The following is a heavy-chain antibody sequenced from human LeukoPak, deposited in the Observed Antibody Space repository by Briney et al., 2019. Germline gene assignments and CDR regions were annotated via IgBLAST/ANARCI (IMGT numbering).Heavy chain of an antibody. J-gene: IGHJ5*02. CDR1: GFTFNSYW. Sequence: GGSLRLSCAASGFTFNSYWMTWVRQAPGKGLEWVANIKQDGSEIYYVDSVKGRFTISRDNAKNSLFLQMNSLRAEDTAVYHCARSFGGNWLDPWGQGTLVTVSS. CDR3: ARSFGGNWLDP. CDR2: IKQDGSEI. D-gene: IGHD4-23*01. V-gene: IGHV3-7*03.